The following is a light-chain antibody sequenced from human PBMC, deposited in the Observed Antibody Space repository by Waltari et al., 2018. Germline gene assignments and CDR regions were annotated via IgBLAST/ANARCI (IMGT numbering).Light chain of an antibody. CDR3: QQYYSRHSYT. J-gene: IGKJ2*01. CDR2: WAS. Sequence: DFVMTQSPDSLPVSLGERATINFKSSQSLLYTSNYKNYLAWYQQKPGQPPKLLIYWASTRESGVPDRFSGSGSGTDFTLTISSLQAEDVAVYYCQQYYSRHSYTFGQGTKLEIK. CDR1: QSLLYTSNYKNY. V-gene: IGKV4-1*01.